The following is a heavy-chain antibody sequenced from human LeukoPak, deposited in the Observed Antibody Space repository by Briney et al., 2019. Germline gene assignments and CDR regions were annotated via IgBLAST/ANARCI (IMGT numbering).Heavy chain of an antibody. CDR1: AFIFSGHW. Sequence: PGGSLRLSCEGSAFIFSGHWMNWVRQTPGKGLEWVASIKEDGTETYYVDSVKGRFTISRDNAKNSLYLQMNSLRVEDTAVYYCAKEGRSLQTYWGQGTLVTVSS. V-gene: IGHV3-7*03. CDR3: AKEGRSLQTY. D-gene: IGHD5-24*01. CDR2: IKEDGTET. J-gene: IGHJ4*02.